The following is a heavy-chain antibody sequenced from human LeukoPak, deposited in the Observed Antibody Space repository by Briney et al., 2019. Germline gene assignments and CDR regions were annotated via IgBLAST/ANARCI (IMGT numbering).Heavy chain of an antibody. D-gene: IGHD3-22*01. J-gene: IGHJ3*01. CDR1: GFTFSSYS. V-gene: IGHV3-21*01. CDR2: ISSSSSYI. Sequence: PGGSLRLSCAASGFTFSSYSMNWVRQAPGKGLEWVSSISSSSSYIYYADSVKGRSTISRDNAKNSLYLQMNSLRAEDTAVYYCADIPYGYDSSGLWGQGTMVTVSS. CDR3: ADIPYGYDSSGL.